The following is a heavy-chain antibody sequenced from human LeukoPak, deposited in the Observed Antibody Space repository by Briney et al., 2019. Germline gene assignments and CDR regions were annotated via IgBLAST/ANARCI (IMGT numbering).Heavy chain of an antibody. D-gene: IGHD3-22*01. V-gene: IGHV1-18*01. CDR3: ASVVTYYYDSSGYPRYNWFDP. CDR1: GYTFTSYG. J-gene: IGHJ5*02. CDR2: ISAYNGNT. Sequence: ASVTVSCTASGYTFTSYGISWVRQAPGQGLEWMGWISAYNGNTNYAQKLQGGVTMTTDTSTSTAYMELRSLRSDDTAVYYCASVVTYYYDSSGYPRYNWFDPWGQGTLVTVSS.